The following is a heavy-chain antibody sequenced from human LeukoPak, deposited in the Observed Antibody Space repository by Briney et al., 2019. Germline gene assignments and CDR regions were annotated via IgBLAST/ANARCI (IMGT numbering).Heavy chain of an antibody. Sequence: ASVKVSCKASGGTFSSYAISWVRQAPGQGLEWVGGIIPIFGTANYARKFQGRVTITTDESTSTAYMELSSLRSEDTAVYYCARDHRYDFWSGYYLDWGQGTLVTVSS. CDR2: IIPIFGTA. V-gene: IGHV1-69*05. CDR1: GGTFSSYA. CDR3: ARDHRYDFWSGYYLD. D-gene: IGHD3-3*01. J-gene: IGHJ4*02.